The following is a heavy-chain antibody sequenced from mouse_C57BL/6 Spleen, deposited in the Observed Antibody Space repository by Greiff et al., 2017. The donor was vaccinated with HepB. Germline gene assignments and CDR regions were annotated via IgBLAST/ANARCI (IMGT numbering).Heavy chain of an antibody. CDR2: IWRGGST. D-gene: IGHD2-4*01. J-gene: IGHJ1*03. V-gene: IGHV2-5*01. Sequence: QVQLQQSGPGLVQPSQSLSITCTVSGFSFTSYGVHWVRQSPGKGLEWLGVIWRGGSTDYNAAFMSRLSITKDNAKSQVFFKMNSLQADDTAIYYYAKNEHYDHWYFDVWGTGTTVTVSS. CDR3: AKNEHYDHWYFDV. CDR1: GFSFTSYG.